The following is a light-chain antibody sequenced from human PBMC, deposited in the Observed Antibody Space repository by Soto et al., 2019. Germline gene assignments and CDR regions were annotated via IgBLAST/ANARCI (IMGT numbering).Light chain of an antibody. CDR2: GAS. Sequence: EIVMTQSPATLSVSPGERATLSCRASQSISSELAWYQQKPCQPPRILIYGASARATGVPARFTGSGSVSDFAITISGLQYEDVAVYYCQQGHNWPLTFGQRTRLEI. V-gene: IGKV3-15*01. CDR1: QSISSE. J-gene: IGKJ2*01. CDR3: QQGHNWPLT.